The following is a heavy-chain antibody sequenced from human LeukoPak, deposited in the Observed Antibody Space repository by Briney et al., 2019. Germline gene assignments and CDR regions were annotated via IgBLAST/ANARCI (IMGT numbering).Heavy chain of an antibody. D-gene: IGHD2-2*02. CDR1: GFTFSSYA. CDR2: ISYDGSNK. V-gene: IGHV3-30-3*01. CDR3: ANSLGYCSSTSCYTLDY. J-gene: IGHJ4*02. Sequence: PGGSLRLSCAASGFTFSSYAMHWVRQAPGKGLEWVAVISYDGSNKYYADSVKGRFTISRDNSKNTLYLQMNGLRAEDTAVYYCANSLGYCSSTSCYTLDYWGQGTLVTVSS.